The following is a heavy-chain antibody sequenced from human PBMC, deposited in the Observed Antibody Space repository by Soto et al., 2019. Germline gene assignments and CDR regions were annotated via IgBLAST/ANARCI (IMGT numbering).Heavy chain of an antibody. D-gene: IGHD3-10*01. CDR2: INHSGST. V-gene: IGHV4-34*01. CDR3: ARGFSGRAGAFDI. J-gene: IGHJ3*02. Sequence: SETLSLTCAVYGGSFSGYYWSWIRQPPGKGLEWIGEINHSGSTNYNPSLKSRVTISVDTSKNQFSLKLSSVTAADTAVYYCARGFSGRAGAFDIWGQGTMVTVSS. CDR1: GGSFSGYY.